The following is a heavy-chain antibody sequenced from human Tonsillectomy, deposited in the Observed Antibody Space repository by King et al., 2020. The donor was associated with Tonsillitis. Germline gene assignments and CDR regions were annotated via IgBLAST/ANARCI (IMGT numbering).Heavy chain of an antibody. CDR2: INHSGST. CDR1: GGFFSGYY. V-gene: IGHV4-34*01. CDR3: ARTLDYYYYGMDV. Sequence: VQLQQWGAGLLKPSETLSLTCAVYGGFFSGYYWSWIRQPPGKGLEWIGEINHSGSTNYNPSLKSRVTISVDTSKNQFSLKLSSVTAADTAVYYCARTLDYYYYGMDVWGQGTTVTVSS. J-gene: IGHJ6*02.